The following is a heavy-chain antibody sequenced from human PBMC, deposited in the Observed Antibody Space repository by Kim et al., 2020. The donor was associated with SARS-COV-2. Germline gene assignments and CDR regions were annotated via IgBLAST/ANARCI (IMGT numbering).Heavy chain of an antibody. D-gene: IGHD3-10*02. CDR2: IYYSGST. Sequence: SETLSLTCTVSGGSISSSSYYWGWIRQPPGKGLEWIGSIYYSGSTYYNPSLKSRVTISVDTSKNQFSLKLSSVTAADTAVYYCASPKFGGLADYWGQGTLVTVSS. CDR3: ASPKFGGLADY. CDR1: GGSISSSSYY. J-gene: IGHJ4*02. V-gene: IGHV4-39*01.